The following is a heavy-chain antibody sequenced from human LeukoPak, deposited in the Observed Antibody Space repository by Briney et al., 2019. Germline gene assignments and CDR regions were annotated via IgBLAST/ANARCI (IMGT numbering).Heavy chain of an antibody. CDR3: ARGVYYDFWSGHYPPDYYYMDV. D-gene: IGHD3-3*01. V-gene: IGHV1-46*01. CDR1: GYTFTSYY. J-gene: IGHJ6*03. CDR2: INPSGGST. Sequence: GASVKVSCEASGYTFTSYYMHWVRQAPGQGLEWMGIINPSGGSTSYAQKFQGRVTMTRDMSTSTVYMELSSLRSEDTAVYYCARGVYYDFWSGHYPPDYYYMDVWGKGTTVTVSS.